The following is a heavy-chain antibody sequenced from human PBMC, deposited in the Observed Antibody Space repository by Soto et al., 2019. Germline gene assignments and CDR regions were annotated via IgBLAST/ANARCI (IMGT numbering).Heavy chain of an antibody. V-gene: IGHV1-2*05. D-gene: IGHD3-10*01. Sequence: QVQLVQSGAEVKKPGASVKVSCKASGYTFTGYYMHWVRQAPGQGLEWMGGINPNSGGTNYAQKFQGRFTKTRDTSISTAYMELSRLRSDDTVVYYCARWGSGSYPSHYGMDVWGQGTTVTVSS. J-gene: IGHJ6*02. CDR2: INPNSGGT. CDR3: ARWGSGSYPSHYGMDV. CDR1: GYTFTGYY.